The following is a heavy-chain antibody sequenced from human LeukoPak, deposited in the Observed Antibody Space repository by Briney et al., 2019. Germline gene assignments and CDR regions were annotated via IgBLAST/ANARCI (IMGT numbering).Heavy chain of an antibody. J-gene: IGHJ4*02. CDR3: ARDIWGYCSGGSCYLFDY. CDR1: GYTFTNYY. D-gene: IGHD2-15*01. Sequence: ASVKVSCKASGYTFTNYYMHWVRQAPGQGLEWMGIINPSGGSTSYAQKFQGRVTMTRDTSTSTVYMELSSLRSEDTAVYYCARDIWGYCSGGSCYLFDYWGQGTLVTVSS. CDR2: INPSGGST. V-gene: IGHV1-46*01.